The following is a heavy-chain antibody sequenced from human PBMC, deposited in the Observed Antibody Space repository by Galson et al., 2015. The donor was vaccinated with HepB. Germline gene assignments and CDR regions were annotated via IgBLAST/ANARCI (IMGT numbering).Heavy chain of an antibody. V-gene: IGHV2-70*01. J-gene: IGHJ4*02. Sequence: PALVKPTQTLTLTCTFSGFSLSTSGMCVSWIRQPPGKALEWLAIIDWDDGKYYSTSVKTRRTISKDTSKNQVVLTMTNMDPVDTATYYCARGELSGYYDYWGQGTLVTVSS. D-gene: IGHD3-22*01. CDR1: GFSLSTSGMC. CDR3: ARGELSGYYDY. CDR2: IDWDDGK.